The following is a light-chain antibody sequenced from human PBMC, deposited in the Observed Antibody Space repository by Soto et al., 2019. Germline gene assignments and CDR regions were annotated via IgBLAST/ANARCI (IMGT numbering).Light chain of an antibody. CDR2: GAS. V-gene: IGKV3-20*01. Sequence: EIVLTQSPGTLSLSPGERATLSCRASQSVSSSYLAWHQQKPGQAPRLLIYGASSTDTGIPDRFSGSGSGTDFTLTISRLEPEDFAVYYCHQYGTSQFTFGPGTKVDIK. CDR1: QSVSSSY. J-gene: IGKJ3*01. CDR3: HQYGTSQFT.